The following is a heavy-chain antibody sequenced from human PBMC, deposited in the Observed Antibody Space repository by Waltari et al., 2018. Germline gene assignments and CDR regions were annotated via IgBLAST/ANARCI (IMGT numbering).Heavy chain of an antibody. D-gene: IGHD3-22*01. CDR1: GGTFSSYA. J-gene: IGHJ4*02. V-gene: IGHV1-69*12. CDR3: ARQANYYYDSSGYSYFDY. CDR2: IIPSFGTA. Sequence: QVQLVQSGAEVKKPGSSVKVSCKASGGTFSSYAISWVRQAPGQGLEWMGGIIPSFGTANYAQKFQGRVTITADESTSTAYMELSSLRSEDTAVYYCARQANYYYDSSGYSYFDYWGQGTLVTVSS.